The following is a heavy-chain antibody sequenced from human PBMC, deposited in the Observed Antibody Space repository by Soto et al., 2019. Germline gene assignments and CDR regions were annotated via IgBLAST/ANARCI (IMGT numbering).Heavy chain of an antibody. V-gene: IGHV3-30*03. CDR3: ATPRTSLEWPPFDP. D-gene: IGHD3-3*01. CDR2: IKSDGSQ. CDR1: GFTFRSYG. J-gene: IGHJ5*02. Sequence: QVKLVESGGAVVQPGRSLRLSCAASGFTFRSYGMHWVRQAPDKGLEWVAAIKSDGSQDSTDSVKGRFFIFRDNSKKMVDLQMNNLSPDETGVYYCATPRTSLEWPPFDPWGQGTLVTVSS.